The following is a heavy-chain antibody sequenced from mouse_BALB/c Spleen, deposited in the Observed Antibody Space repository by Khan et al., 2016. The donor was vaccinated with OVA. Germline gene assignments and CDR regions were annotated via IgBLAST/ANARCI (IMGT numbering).Heavy chain of an antibody. Sequence: QVQLQQPGPGLVQPSQSLSITCTVSGFSLNNYSVHWVRQSPGKGLEWLGVIWSAGSTDYNAAFIYRLTISKDNSRSRVFFKMNSLQPNDTAIYYCARRGYDYGRGALFAYWGQGTLVPVSA. CDR1: GFSLNNYS. CDR3: ARRGYDYGRGALFAY. J-gene: IGHJ3*01. D-gene: IGHD2-4*01. V-gene: IGHV2-2*02. CDR2: IWSAGST.